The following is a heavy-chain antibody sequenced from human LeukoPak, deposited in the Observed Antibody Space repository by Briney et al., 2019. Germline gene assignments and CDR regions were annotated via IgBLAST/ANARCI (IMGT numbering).Heavy chain of an antibody. CDR2: ISSSSSYI. J-gene: IGHJ4*02. Sequence: PGGSLRLSCAASGFTFSSYSMNWVRQAPGKGLEWVSSISSSSSYIYYVDSVKGRFTISRDNAKSSLYLQMNSLRAEDTAVYYCARDSYCSSTSCYSYWGQGTLVTVSS. D-gene: IGHD2-2*02. CDR3: ARDSYCSSTSCYSY. V-gene: IGHV3-21*01. CDR1: GFTFSSYS.